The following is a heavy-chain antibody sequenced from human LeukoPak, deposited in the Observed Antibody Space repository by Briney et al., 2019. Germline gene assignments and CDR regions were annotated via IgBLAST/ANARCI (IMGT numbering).Heavy chain of an antibody. CDR3: ARVNYDILTGYPDY. CDR1: GFIFTKYG. J-gene: IGHJ4*02. D-gene: IGHD3-9*01. CDR2: ISGYNGDT. Sequence: ASVKVSCKASGFIFTKYGISWVRQAPGQGLEWVGWISGYNGDTNYAQKLQGRVTMTTDTSTSTAYMELRSLRSDDTAVYYCARVNYDILTGYPDYWGQGTLVTVSS. V-gene: IGHV1-18*01.